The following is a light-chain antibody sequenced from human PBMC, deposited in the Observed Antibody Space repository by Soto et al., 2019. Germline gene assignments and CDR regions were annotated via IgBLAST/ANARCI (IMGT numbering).Light chain of an antibody. CDR2: DAS. Sequence: EIVLTQSPATLSLSPGERATLSCRASQSVSSYLAWYQQKPGQAPRLLIYDASNRATGIPARFSCSGSGTDFTLTISSLEPEEFAVYYCPQRSNWPPAFGQGTKLEIK. CDR3: PQRSNWPPA. J-gene: IGKJ2*01. CDR1: QSVSSY. V-gene: IGKV3-11*01.